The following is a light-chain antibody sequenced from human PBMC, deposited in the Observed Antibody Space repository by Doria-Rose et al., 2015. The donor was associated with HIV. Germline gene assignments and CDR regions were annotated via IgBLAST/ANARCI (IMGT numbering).Light chain of an antibody. V-gene: IGKV1-8*01. Sequence: IQLTQSPSSFSASTGDRVTITCRASQGISSYLAWYQQKPGKAPNLLIYAASTLQSGVPPRSGGSGSGADFTLTISCLQSEDFATYYCQQYYSYTRAFGQGTRLEIK. CDR1: QGISSY. CDR2: AAS. CDR3: QQYYSYTRA. J-gene: IGKJ5*01.